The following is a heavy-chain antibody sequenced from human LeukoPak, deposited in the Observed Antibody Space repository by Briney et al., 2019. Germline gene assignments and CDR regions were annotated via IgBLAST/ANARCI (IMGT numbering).Heavy chain of an antibody. D-gene: IGHD3-10*01. CDR1: GYTFTSYD. CDR3: ARSMVRGVTTPDYGMDV. Sequence: ASVEVSCKASGYTFTSYDINWVRQATGQGLEWMGWMNPNSGNTGYAQKFQGRVTMTRNTSISTAYMELSSLRSEDTAVYYCARSMVRGVTTPDYGMDVWGQGTTVTVSS. CDR2: MNPNSGNT. V-gene: IGHV1-8*01. J-gene: IGHJ6*02.